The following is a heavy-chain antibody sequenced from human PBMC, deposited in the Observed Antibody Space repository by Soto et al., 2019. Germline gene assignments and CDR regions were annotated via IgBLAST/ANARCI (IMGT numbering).Heavy chain of an antibody. D-gene: IGHD2-15*01. CDR1: SGSISTYY. J-gene: IGHJ4*02. CDR3: ARGRYCSDGSCYTVFDY. Sequence: PSETLSLTCTVSSGSISTYYWSWIRQPPGKGLEWIGYIYYSGSTNYNPSLKTRVTISADTSRNQFSLQVRSVTAADTAVYYCARGRYCSDGSCYTVFDYWGQGTLVTVSS. CDR2: IYYSGST. V-gene: IGHV4-59*01.